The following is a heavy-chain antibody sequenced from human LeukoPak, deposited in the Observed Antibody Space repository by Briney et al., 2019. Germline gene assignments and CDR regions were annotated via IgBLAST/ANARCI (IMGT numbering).Heavy chain of an antibody. V-gene: IGHV4-34*01. J-gene: IGHJ4*02. CDR2: INHSGST. CDR1: GGSFSGYY. Sequence: SETLSLTCAVYGGSFSGYYWSWIRQPPGKGLEWIGEINHSGSTNYNPSLKSRVTISVDTSKNQFPLKLSSVTAADTAVYYCARVYYDSSGYKPPKYFDYWGQGTLVTVSS. CDR3: ARVYYDSSGYKPPKYFDY. D-gene: IGHD3-22*01.